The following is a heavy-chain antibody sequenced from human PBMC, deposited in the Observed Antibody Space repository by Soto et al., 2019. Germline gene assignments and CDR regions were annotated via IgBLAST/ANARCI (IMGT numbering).Heavy chain of an antibody. CDR1: GFTVSSNY. Sequence: GGSLRLSCAASGFTVSSNYMSWVRQAPGKGLEWVSVIYSGGSTYYADSVKGRFTISRHNSKNTLYLQMNSLRAEDTAVYYCERERVSGGGSGYYYYGMDVWGQGTTVTVSS. D-gene: IGHD1-26*01. CDR2: IYSGGST. CDR3: ERERVSGGGSGYYYYGMDV. J-gene: IGHJ6*02. V-gene: IGHV3-53*04.